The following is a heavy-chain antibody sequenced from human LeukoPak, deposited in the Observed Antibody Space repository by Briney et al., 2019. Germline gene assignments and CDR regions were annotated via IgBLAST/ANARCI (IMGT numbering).Heavy chain of an antibody. CDR2: IYHSGST. J-gene: IGHJ4*02. CDR1: GASISNSNW. Sequence: SETLSLTCAVTGASISNSNWWTWVRQPPGKGLGWIGEIYHSGSTNYKTSLKSRATISVDKSKNQFFLNLSSVTAADTAVYYCAGLVGRYSSGLYYYYFDYWGQGTLVTVSS. V-gene: IGHV4-4*02. CDR3: AGLVGRYSSGLYYYYFDY. D-gene: IGHD3-22*01.